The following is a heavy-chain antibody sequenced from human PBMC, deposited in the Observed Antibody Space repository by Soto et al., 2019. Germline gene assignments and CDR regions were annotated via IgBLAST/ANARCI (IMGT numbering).Heavy chain of an antibody. Sequence: GGSLRLSCAASGFTFDDYGMSWVRQAPGKGLEWVSGINWNGGSTGYADSVKGRFTISRDNAKNSLYLQMNSLRAEDTALYYCARGGSGSYYNVMAYFDYWGQGTLVTVSS. CDR1: GFTFDDYG. CDR3: ARGGSGSYYNVMAYFDY. CDR2: INWNGGST. J-gene: IGHJ4*02. V-gene: IGHV3-20*04. D-gene: IGHD3-10*01.